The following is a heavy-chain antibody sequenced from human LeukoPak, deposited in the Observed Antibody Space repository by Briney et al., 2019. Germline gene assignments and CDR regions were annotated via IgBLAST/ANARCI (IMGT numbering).Heavy chain of an antibody. CDR3: ATRNFYQSKPYYYYYFDF. Sequence: GGSLRLSCAASGFTFSSYWMSWVRQAPGRGLEWVSGISSSGGATYYADSVRGRFTISRDNSRNTLYLQINSLRAEDTAAYYCATRNFYQSKPYYYYYFDFWGQGTLVTVPS. CDR2: ISSSGGAT. V-gene: IGHV3-23*01. J-gene: IGHJ4*02. CDR1: GFTFSSYW. D-gene: IGHD3-22*01.